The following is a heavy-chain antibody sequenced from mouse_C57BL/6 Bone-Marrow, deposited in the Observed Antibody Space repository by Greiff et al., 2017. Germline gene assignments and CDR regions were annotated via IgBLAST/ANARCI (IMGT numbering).Heavy chain of an antibody. V-gene: IGHV1-7*01. D-gene: IGHD1-1*02. CDR1: GYTFTSYW. CDR3: AGLWPFAY. CDR2: INPSSGYT. J-gene: IGHJ3*01. Sequence: QVQLQQSGAELAKPGASVKLSCKASGYTFTSYWMHWVKQRPGQGLEWIGYINPSSGYTKYNQKFKDKATLTVDKSSSTASMQLSSLTKEDSAVYYCAGLWPFAYWGQGTLVTGSA.